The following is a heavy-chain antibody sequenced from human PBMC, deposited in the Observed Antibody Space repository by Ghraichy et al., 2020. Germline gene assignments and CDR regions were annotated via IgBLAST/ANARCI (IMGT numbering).Heavy chain of an antibody. CDR3: ARHDYHWDILTGYTGGWFDP. Sequence: SETLSLTCTVSGGSISSSSYYWGWIRQPPGKGLEWIGSIYYSGSTYYNPSLKSRVTISVDTSKNQFSLKLSSVTAADTAVYYCARHDYHWDILTGYTGGWFDPWGQGTLVTVSS. D-gene: IGHD3-9*01. V-gene: IGHV4-39*01. CDR2: IYYSGST. J-gene: IGHJ5*02. CDR1: GGSISSSSYY.